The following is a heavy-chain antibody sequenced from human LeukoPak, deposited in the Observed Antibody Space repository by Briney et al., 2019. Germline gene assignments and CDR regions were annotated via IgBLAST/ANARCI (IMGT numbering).Heavy chain of an antibody. J-gene: IGHJ3*02. CDR3: ARDFADYGDSRDAFDT. V-gene: IGHV4-31*03. Sequence: PSQTLSLTCTVSGGSISSGGYYWSWIRQHPGKGLEWIGYIYYSGSTYYNPSLKSRVTISVDTSKNQFSLKLSSVTAADTAVYYCARDFADYGDSRDAFDTWGQGTMVTVSS. CDR1: GGSISSGGYY. CDR2: IYYSGST. D-gene: IGHD4-17*01.